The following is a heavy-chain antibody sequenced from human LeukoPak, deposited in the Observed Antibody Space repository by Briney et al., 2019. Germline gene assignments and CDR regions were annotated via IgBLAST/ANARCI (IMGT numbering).Heavy chain of an antibody. CDR3: ARSYYDILTNFDY. CDR2: IYYSGST. V-gene: IGHV4-30-4*01. CDR1: GGSISSGDYY. D-gene: IGHD3-9*01. Sequence: SETLSLTCTVSGGSISSGDYYWRWIRQPPGKGLEWIGYIYYSGSTYYNPSLKSRVTISVDTSKNQFSLKLSSVTAADTAVYYCARSYYDILTNFDYWGQGTLVTVSS. J-gene: IGHJ4*02.